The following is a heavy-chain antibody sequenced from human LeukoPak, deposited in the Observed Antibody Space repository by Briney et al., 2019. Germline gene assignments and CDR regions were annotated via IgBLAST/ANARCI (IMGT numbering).Heavy chain of an antibody. CDR3: ARYFGYPQGMDV. V-gene: IGHV3-30-3*01. Sequence: PPGGSLRLSCAASGFTFSSYAMHWVRQAPGRGLEWVAVVSFNGNNKYFADSVKGRFTISRDNAKNSLYLQMNSLRDEDTAVYYCARYFGYPQGMDVWGQGTTVTVSS. CDR2: VSFNGNNK. J-gene: IGHJ6*02. CDR1: GFTFSSYA. D-gene: IGHD3-10*01.